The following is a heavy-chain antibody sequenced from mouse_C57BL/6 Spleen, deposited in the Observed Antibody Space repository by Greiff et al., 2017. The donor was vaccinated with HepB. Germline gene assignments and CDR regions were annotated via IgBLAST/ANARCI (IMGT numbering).Heavy chain of an antibody. CDR2: IDPEDGDT. CDR1: GFNIKDYY. D-gene: IGHD1-1*01. V-gene: IGHV14-1*01. CDR3: TRDYGSSSFAY. J-gene: IGHJ3*01. Sequence: EVKLMESGAELVRPGASVKLSCTASGFNIKDYYMHWVKQRPEQGLEWIGRIDPEDGDTEYAPKFQGKATMTADTSSNTAYLQLSSLTSEDTAVYYCTRDYGSSSFAYWGQGTLVTVSA.